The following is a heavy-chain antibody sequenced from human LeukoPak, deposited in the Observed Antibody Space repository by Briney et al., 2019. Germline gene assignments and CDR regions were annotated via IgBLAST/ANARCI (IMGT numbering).Heavy chain of an antibody. V-gene: IGHV3-7*04. CDR1: GFTFSSYW. J-gene: IGHJ6*03. Sequence: GGSLRLSCAASGFTFSSYWMSWVRQGPGKGLEWVANIKQDGSEKYYVDSVKGRFTISKDNAKNSLYLQMNSLRAEDTAVYYCARALLDIVVVPAALNDYYYYYYYMDVWGKGTTVTVSS. CDR2: IKQDGSEK. D-gene: IGHD2-2*03. CDR3: ARALLDIVVVPAALNDYYYYYYYMDV.